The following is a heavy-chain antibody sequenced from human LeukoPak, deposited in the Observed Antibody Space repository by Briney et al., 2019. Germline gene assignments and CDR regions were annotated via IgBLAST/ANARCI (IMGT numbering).Heavy chain of an antibody. J-gene: IGHJ3*02. CDR2: ILYDWST. CDR1: GGSISSSTYY. V-gene: IGHV4-39*01. D-gene: IGHD5-24*01. Sequence: PSETLSLTCTVSGGSISSSTYYWIWIRQTPGKELEWIGSILYDWSTYFNPPLRSRVSLSVDTSKNRFSLRLTSATAADTAVYYCARSQMAPITLASFDIRGQGRMVTVSS. CDR3: ARSQMAPITLASFDI.